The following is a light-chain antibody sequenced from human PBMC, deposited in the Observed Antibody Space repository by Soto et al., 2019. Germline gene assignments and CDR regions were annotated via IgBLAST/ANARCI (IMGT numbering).Light chain of an antibody. CDR1: QSVSINY. J-gene: IGKJ1*01. CDR3: QQYGSSGT. CDR2: GAS. Sequence: EIVMTQSPATLSVSLGERATLSCRASQSVSINYLAWYQQKPGQAPRLLIYGASNRATGIPDRFSGSGSGTDFTLTISRLEPEDFAVYYCQQYGSSGTFGQGTKVDIK. V-gene: IGKV3-20*01.